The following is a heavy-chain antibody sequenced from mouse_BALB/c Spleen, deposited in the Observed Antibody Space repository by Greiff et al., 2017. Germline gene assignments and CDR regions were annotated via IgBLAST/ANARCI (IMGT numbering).Heavy chain of an antibody. D-gene: IGHD1-2*01. CDR2: IRNKANGYTT. Sequence: EVQRVESGGGLVQPGGSLRLSCATSGFTFTDYYMSWVRQPPGKALEWLGFIRNKANGYTTEYSASVKGRFTISRDNSQSILYLQMNTLRAEDSATYYCARAPILRLPYFDYWGQGTTLTVSS. CDR3: ARAPILRLPYFDY. J-gene: IGHJ2*01. V-gene: IGHV7-3*02. CDR1: GFTFTDYY.